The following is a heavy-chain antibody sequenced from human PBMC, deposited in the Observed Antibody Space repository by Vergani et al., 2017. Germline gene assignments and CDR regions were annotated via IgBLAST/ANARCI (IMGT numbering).Heavy chain of an antibody. V-gene: IGHV4-59*02. D-gene: IGHD3-10*01. J-gene: IGHJ4*02. CDR1: GASVNSYY. CDR3: ARSRLYYGAGSPDY. CDR2: VSFRGDT. Sequence: QVKLQESGPGLVKPSETLSLTCTVSGASVNSYYWSWIRQPPGKGLEWMGYVSFRGDTLYDPSVKGRMTISLNTSSNQFSLYLTSVTAADTALYYCARSRLYYGAGSPDYWSQGTLVTDSS.